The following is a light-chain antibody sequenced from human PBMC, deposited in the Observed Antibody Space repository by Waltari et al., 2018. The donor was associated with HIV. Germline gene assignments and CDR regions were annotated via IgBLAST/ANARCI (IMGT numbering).Light chain of an antibody. J-gene: IGLJ3*02. CDR3: AAWDDSLSAWV. Sequence: QSVLTQPPSASGTPGQRVSISCSGSSSNIGSNYVYCYQQLPGTAPKLPMYRNDERPSGVPDRFSGSKSGTSASLASSGLRSEDEADYYCAAWDDSLSAWVFGGGTKLTVL. V-gene: IGLV1-47*01. CDR2: RND. CDR1: SSNIGSNY.